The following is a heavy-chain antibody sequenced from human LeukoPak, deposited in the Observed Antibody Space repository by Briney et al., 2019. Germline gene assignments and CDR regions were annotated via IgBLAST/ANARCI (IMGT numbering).Heavy chain of an antibody. V-gene: IGHV1-2*02. CDR1: GYTFTGYY. D-gene: IGHD2-2*01. Sequence: ASVKVSCKASGYTFTGYYMHWVRQAPGQGLEWMGWINPNSGGTNYAQKFQGRVTMTRDTSISTAYMELSRLRSDDTAVYYCARDPSSSLSVWYFDYWGQGTLVTVSS. CDR3: ARDPSSSLSVWYFDY. J-gene: IGHJ4*02. CDR2: INPNSGGT.